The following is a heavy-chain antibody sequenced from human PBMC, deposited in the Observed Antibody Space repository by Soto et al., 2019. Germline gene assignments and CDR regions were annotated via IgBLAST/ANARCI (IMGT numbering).Heavy chain of an antibody. CDR3: ARDGAYYYDSSGYSPSLYYYYGMDV. CDR1: GYTFPSYG. CDR2: ISAYNGNT. D-gene: IGHD3-22*01. Sequence: ASVQVSCKASGYTFPSYGISWVRQAPGQGLEWMGWISAYNGNTNYAQKLQGRVTMTTDTSTSTAYMELRSLRSDDTAVYYCARDGAYYYDSSGYSPSLYYYYGMDVWGQGATVTVSS. V-gene: IGHV1-18*04. J-gene: IGHJ6*02.